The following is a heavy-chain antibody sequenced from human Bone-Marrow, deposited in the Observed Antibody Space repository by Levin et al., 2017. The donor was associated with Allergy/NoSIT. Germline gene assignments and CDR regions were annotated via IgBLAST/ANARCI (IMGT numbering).Heavy chain of an antibody. V-gene: IGHV3-49*04. D-gene: IGHD3-16*01. Sequence: GGSLRLSCTTSGFTFGDYGMSWVRQAPGKGLEWVGFIRSKAYGGTTEYAASVKGRFTISRDDSKSIAYLQMSSLKTDDTAVYYCTRILGESRWGQGTLVSVSS. J-gene: IGHJ4*02. CDR2: IRSKAYGGTT. CDR3: TRILGESR. CDR1: GFTFGDYG.